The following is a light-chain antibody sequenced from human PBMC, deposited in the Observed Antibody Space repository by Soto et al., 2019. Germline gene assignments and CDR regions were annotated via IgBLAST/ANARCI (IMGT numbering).Light chain of an antibody. CDR1: QSVSSSY. V-gene: IGKV3-20*01. CDR2: GAS. Sequence: EIVLTQSPGALSLSPEERATLSCRASQSVSSSYLAWYQQKPGQAPRLLIYGASSRATGIPDRFSGSGSGTDFTLTIIRLEPEDFAVYYCQQYGSSPPTFGQGTKVDIK. J-gene: IGKJ1*01. CDR3: QQYGSSPPT.